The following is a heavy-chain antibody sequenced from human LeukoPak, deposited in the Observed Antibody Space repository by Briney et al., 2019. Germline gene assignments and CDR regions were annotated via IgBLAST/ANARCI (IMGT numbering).Heavy chain of an antibody. CDR1: GFTFSGSA. J-gene: IGHJ4*02. CDR2: IRSKANSYAT. D-gene: IGHD3-22*01. V-gene: IGHV3-73*01. Sequence: GGSLRLSCAASGFTFSGSAMHWVRQASGKGLEWVGRIRSKANSYATAYVASVKGRFTISRDDSKNTAYLQMNSLRAEDTAVYYCAKDRYDSSGFDYWGQGTLVTVSS. CDR3: AKDRYDSSGFDY.